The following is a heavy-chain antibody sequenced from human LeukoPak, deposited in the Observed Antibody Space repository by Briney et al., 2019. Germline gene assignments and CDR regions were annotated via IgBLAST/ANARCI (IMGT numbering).Heavy chain of an antibody. D-gene: IGHD3-3*01. CDR3: ARDNFFGVVTFDY. J-gene: IGHJ4*02. V-gene: IGHV3-33*01. CDR2: IWYDGSNK. Sequence: GGSLRLSCAASGFTFSSYGMHWVRQAPGKGLEWVAVIWYDGSNKYYADSVKGRFTISGDNTKNTLYLQMNSLRAEDTAVYYCARDNFFGVVTFDYWGQGTLVTVSS. CDR1: GFTFSSYG.